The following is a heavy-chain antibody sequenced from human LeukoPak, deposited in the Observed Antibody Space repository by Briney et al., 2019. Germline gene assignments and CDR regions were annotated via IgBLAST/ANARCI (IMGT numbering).Heavy chain of an antibody. D-gene: IGHD3-9*01. J-gene: IGHJ4*02. CDR3: ARDRGQLVIPFFLDY. CDR2: TSSSSSTI. V-gene: IGHV3-48*02. CDR1: GFTFSSYS. Sequence: KPGGSLRLSCAASGFTFSSYSMNWVRQAPGKGLEWVSYTSSSSSTIYYADSVKGRFTISRDNAKNSLYLQMSSLRDEDTAVYYCARDRGQLVIPFFLDYWGQGILVTVS.